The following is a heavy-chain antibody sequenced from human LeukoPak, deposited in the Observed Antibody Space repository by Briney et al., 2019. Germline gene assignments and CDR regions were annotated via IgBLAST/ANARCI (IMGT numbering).Heavy chain of an antibody. D-gene: IGHD6-19*01. Sequence: SETLSLTCAAYGGSFSGYFWSWIRQPPGKGLEWIGEINHSGTTNYNPSLKSRVAISVDSSKGQFSLKLTSVTAADTAVYYCARGAFERSSGWYPLYWGHGNRVTVSS. V-gene: IGHV4-34*01. CDR1: GGSFSGYF. CDR2: INHSGTT. CDR3: ARGAFERSSGWYPLY. J-gene: IGHJ4*01.